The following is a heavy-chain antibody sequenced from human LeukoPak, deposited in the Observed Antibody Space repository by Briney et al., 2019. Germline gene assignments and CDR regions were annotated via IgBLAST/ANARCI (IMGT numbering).Heavy chain of an antibody. V-gene: IGHV4-59*12. CDR2: IYYSGST. D-gene: IGHD5-18*01. J-gene: IGHJ4*02. Sequence: PSETLSLTCTVSGGSISSYYWSWIRQAPGKGLEWIGYIYYSGSTNYNPSLKSRVTISVDTSKNQFSLKLSSVTAADTAVYYCASSLGYSYGYPPDYWGQGTLVTVSS. CDR3: ASSLGYSYGYPPDY. CDR1: GGSISSYY.